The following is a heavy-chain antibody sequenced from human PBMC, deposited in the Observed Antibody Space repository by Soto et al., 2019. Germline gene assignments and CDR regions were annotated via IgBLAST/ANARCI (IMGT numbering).Heavy chain of an antibody. CDR2: ISSSSSTI. CDR1: GFTFSSYS. D-gene: IGHD3-3*01. V-gene: IGHV3-48*02. CDR3: ARESRFLEWLSLNWFDP. Sequence: GGSLRLSCAASGFTFSSYSMNWVRQAPGKGLEWVSYISSSSSTIYYADSVKGRFTISRDNAKNSLYLQMNSLRDEDTAVYYCARESRFLEWLSLNWFDPWGKGTLVTVSS. J-gene: IGHJ5*02.